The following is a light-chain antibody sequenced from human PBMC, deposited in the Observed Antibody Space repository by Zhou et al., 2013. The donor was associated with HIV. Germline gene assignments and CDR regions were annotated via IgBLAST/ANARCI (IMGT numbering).Light chain of an antibody. V-gene: IGLV1-40*01. Sequence: QSVLTQPPSVSGAPGQRVTISCTGSSSNIGAGYDVHWYQQLPGTAPKLLIYGNNNRPSGVPDRFSGSKSGTSASLAITGLQAEDEADYYCQSYDSSLVFVVFGGGTKLTVL. CDR2: GNN. CDR3: QSYDSSLVFVV. J-gene: IGLJ2*01. CDR1: SSNIGAGYD.